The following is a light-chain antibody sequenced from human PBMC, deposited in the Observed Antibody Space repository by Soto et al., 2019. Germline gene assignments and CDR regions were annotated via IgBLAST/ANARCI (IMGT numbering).Light chain of an antibody. CDR1: QDINNY. CDR2: AAS. CDR3: QKYDIAPRT. V-gene: IGKV1-27*01. J-gene: IGKJ4*01. Sequence: DIQMTQSPSSLSASVGDRVTITCRASQDINNYLAWYQQRPGKVPKLLIYAASTLQSGVPSRSSGSGSGTDFTLTISSLQPEDVASYYCQKYDIAPRTFGGGTRVEVK.